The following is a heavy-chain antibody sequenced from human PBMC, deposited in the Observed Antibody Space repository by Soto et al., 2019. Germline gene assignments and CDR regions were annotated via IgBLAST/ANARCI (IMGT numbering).Heavy chain of an antibody. V-gene: IGHV2-5*02. CDR1: GFSLSTGGMG. J-gene: IGHJ6*02. D-gene: IGHD2-21*02. CDR2: IYWDGDR. Sequence: QITLKESGPTLVKPTQTLTLTCTFSGFSLSTGGMGVGWIRQPPGKALEWLALIYWDGDRRYRPSLMSRLTNGKDTSKNQVVLTMTNMDPVDTATYYCVHSRCGGDCLQSYSSHYYYGMDIWGQGTTVTVSS. CDR3: VHSRCGGDCLQSYSSHYYYGMDI.